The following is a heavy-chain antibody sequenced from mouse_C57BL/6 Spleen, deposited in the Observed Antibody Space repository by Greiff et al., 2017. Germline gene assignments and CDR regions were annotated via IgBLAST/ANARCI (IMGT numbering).Heavy chain of an antibody. D-gene: IGHD2-4*01. J-gene: IGHJ4*01. V-gene: IGHV1-61*01. CDR2: IYPSDSET. CDR1: GYTFTSYW. Sequence: VQLQQPGAELVRPGSSVKLSCKASGYTFTSYWMDWVKQRPGQGLEWIGNIYPSDSETHYNQKFKDKATLTVDKSSSTAYMQLSSLTSEDSAVYYCAREDYDGDCYAMGCWGQGTSVTVAS. CDR3: AREDYDGDCYAMGC.